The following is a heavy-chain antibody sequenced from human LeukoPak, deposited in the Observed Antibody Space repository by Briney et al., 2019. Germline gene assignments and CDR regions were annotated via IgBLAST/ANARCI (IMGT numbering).Heavy chain of an antibody. V-gene: IGHV1-69*04. CDR3: ATALRIQLWPFDY. J-gene: IGHJ4*02. CDR1: GYTFTSYG. D-gene: IGHD5-18*01. Sequence: ASVKVSCKASGYTFTSYGISWVRQAPGQGLEWMGRIIPILGIANYAQKFQGRVTITADKSTSTAYMELSSLRSEDTAVYYCATALRIQLWPFDYWGQGTLVTVSS. CDR2: IIPILGIA.